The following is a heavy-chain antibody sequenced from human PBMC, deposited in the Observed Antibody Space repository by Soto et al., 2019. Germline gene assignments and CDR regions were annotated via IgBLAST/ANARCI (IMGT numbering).Heavy chain of an antibody. V-gene: IGHV3-73*02. CDR1: GFAFSGSA. J-gene: IGHJ5*02. D-gene: IGHD3-16*01. CDR3: TRDLFSYDYSGILWFDP. Sequence: EVQPVESGGGLVQPGGSLKLSCAASGFAFSGSAMYWVRQASGKGPEWVGRIRSKGRNYATEYAASVKGRFTISRDDSKNTAYLQMNSLQTEDTAVYYCTRDLFSYDYSGILWFDPWGQGTLVTVSS. CDR2: IRSKGRNYAT.